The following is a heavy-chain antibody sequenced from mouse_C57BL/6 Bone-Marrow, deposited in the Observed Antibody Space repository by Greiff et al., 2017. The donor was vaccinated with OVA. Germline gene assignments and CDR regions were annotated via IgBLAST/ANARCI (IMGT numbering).Heavy chain of an antibody. J-gene: IGHJ1*03. CDR1: GYTFTDYN. Sequence: EVQLQESGPELVKPGASVKMSCKASGYTFTDYNMHWVKQSHGKSLEWIGYINPNNGGTSYNQSFKGKATLTVNKSSSIAYMELRSLTSEDSAVYYCARGGWVRYWYFDVWGTGTTVTVSS. CDR3: ARGGWVRYWYFDV. V-gene: IGHV1-22*01. CDR2: INPNNGGT. D-gene: IGHD2-3*01.